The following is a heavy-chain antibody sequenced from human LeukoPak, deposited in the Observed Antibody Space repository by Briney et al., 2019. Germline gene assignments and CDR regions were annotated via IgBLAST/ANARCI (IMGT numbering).Heavy chain of an antibody. D-gene: IGHD3-10*01. Sequence: GASVKVSCKASGYPFSSYVMHWVRQAPGQRLEWMGWINPDNGNAEYSQKFQGRVTITRDTSAATAYMELSSLRSEDMAVYYCARDRGGTGDFDYWGQGTLVTVSS. J-gene: IGHJ4*02. CDR2: INPDNGNA. CDR1: GYPFSSYV. CDR3: ARDRGGTGDFDY. V-gene: IGHV1-3*01.